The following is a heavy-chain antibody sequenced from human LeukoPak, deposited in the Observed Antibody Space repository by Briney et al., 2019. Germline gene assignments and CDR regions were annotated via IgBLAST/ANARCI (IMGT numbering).Heavy chain of an antibody. Sequence: GGSLRLSCAASGFTVSTYDMHWVRQAPGEGPEWIAYFGISGTIYYADSARGRFTISRDSAKNSLHLEMNSLRVDDTAIYYCAGYGFYPYWGQGTPVTVSS. D-gene: IGHD5-18*01. CDR1: GFTVSTYD. J-gene: IGHJ4*02. V-gene: IGHV3-48*01. CDR2: FGISGTI. CDR3: AGYGFYPY.